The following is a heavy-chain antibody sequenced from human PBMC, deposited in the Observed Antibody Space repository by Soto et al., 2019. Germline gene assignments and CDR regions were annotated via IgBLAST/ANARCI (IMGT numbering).Heavy chain of an antibody. CDR2: ISGSGGST. Sequence: PGGSLRLSCAASGFTFSSYAMSWVRQAPGKGLEWVSAISGSGGSTYYADSVKGRFTISRDNSKNTLYLQMNSLRAEDTAVYYCAKDRSIVATSEYYFDYWGQGTLVTVSS. V-gene: IGHV3-23*01. J-gene: IGHJ4*02. CDR3: AKDRSIVATSEYYFDY. CDR1: GFTFSSYA. D-gene: IGHD5-12*01.